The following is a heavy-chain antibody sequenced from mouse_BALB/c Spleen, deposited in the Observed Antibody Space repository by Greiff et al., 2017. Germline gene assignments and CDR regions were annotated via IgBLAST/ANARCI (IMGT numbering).Heavy chain of an antibody. D-gene: IGHD1-1*01. CDR3: ARQALSTNAMDY. CDR1: GDSITSGY. J-gene: IGHJ4*01. V-gene: IGHV3-8*02. Sequence: VQLKESGPSLVKPSQTLSLTCSVTGDSITSGYWNWIRKFPGNKLEYMGYISYSGSTYYNPSLESRISITRDTSKNQYYLQLNSVTTEDTATYYCARQALSTNAMDYWGQGTSVTVSS. CDR2: ISYSGST.